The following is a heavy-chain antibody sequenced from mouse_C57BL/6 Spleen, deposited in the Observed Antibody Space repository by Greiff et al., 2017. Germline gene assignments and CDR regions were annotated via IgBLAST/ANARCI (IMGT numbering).Heavy chain of an antibody. Sequence: QVQLQQSGPELVKPGASVKISCKASGYAFSSSWMNWVKQRPGKGLEWIGRIYPGDGDTNYNGKFKGKATLTADKSSSTAYMQLSSLTSEDSAVYFCARGITTVGAYWGQGTLVTVAA. V-gene: IGHV1-82*01. J-gene: IGHJ3*01. D-gene: IGHD1-1*01. CDR2: IYPGDGDT. CDR1: GYAFSSSW. CDR3: ARGITTVGAY.